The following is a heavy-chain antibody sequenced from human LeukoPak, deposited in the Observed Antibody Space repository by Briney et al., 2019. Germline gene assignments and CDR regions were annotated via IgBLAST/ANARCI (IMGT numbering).Heavy chain of an antibody. V-gene: IGHV3-30-3*01. Sequence: GGSLRLSCAASGFTFSSYAMHWVRQAPGKGLEWVAVISYDGSNEYYADSVKGRFTISRDNSKNTLYLQMNSLRVEDTAVYYCVRDRVEITVAGTVDYWGQGTLVTVSS. D-gene: IGHD6-19*01. CDR1: GFTFSSYA. CDR2: ISYDGSNE. J-gene: IGHJ4*02. CDR3: VRDRVEITVAGTVDY.